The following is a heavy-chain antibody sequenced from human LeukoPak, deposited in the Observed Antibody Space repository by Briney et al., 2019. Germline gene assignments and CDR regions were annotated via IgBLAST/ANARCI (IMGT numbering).Heavy chain of an antibody. J-gene: IGHJ4*02. CDR1: GGSFSGYY. D-gene: IGHD3-10*01. Sequence: SETLSLTCAVYGGSFSGYYWSWIRQPPGKGLEWIGEINHSGSTNYNPSLKSRVTISVDTSKNQFSLKLSSVTAADTAVYYCASELRFGELLLWNYFDYWGQGTLVTVSS. CDR2: INHSGST. CDR3: ASELRFGELLLWNYFDY. V-gene: IGHV4-34*01.